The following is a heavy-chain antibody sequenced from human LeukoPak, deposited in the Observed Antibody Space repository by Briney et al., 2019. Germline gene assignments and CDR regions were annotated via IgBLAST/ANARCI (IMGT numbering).Heavy chain of an antibody. CDR2: INHSGST. CDR1: GGSFSGYY. D-gene: IGHD3-3*01. J-gene: IGHJ6*02. Sequence: SETLSLTCAVYGGSFSGYYWSWIRQPPGKGLEWIGEINHSGSTNYNPSLKSRVTISVDTSKNQFSLKLSSVTAADTAEYYCARGPGYNKYYDFWSGYLGPFMDVWGQGTTVTVSS. V-gene: IGHV4-34*01. CDR3: ARGPGYNKYYDFWSGYLGPFMDV.